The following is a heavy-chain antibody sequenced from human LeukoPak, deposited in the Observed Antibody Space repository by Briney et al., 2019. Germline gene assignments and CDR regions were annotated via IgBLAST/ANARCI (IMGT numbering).Heavy chain of an antibody. CDR2: IRQDGSQK. CDR1: GFTFTTYW. V-gene: IGHV3-7*01. J-gene: IGHJ4*02. Sequence: GGSLRLSCAASGFTFTTYWMTWVRQAPGKGLEWVANIRQDGSQKYYVDSVKGRFTISRDNAKNSLYLQMNSLKAEDTAVYYCARENWANDYWGQGTLVTVSS. D-gene: IGHD7-27*01. CDR3: ARENWANDY.